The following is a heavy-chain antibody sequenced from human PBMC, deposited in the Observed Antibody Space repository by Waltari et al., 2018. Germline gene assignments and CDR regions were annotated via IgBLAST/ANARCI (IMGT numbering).Heavy chain of an antibody. CDR2: IKTDSEGAAT. Sequence: VQLVESGGGLVQPGGSLWLSCVVSGMSTHPFKSAYMRWVRRAPTRGLEWIGRIKTDSEGAATEFAAPVKGRFSISRDDSKKTLYLQLSSLEKDDTAVYYCVTDRGDFDYWGQGTLVTVSS. CDR1: GMSTHPFKSAY. D-gene: IGHD3-10*01. V-gene: IGHV3-15*01. CDR3: VTDRGDFDY. J-gene: IGHJ4*02.